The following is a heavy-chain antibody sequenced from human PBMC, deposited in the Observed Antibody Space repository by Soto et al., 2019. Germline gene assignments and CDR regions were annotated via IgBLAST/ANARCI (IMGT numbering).Heavy chain of an antibody. J-gene: IGHJ6*02. CDR1: GFTFSNYA. Sequence: EVQLLESGGGLVQPGGSLRLSCAASGFTFSNYAMSWVRQAPGKGLEWVSSISSSGGTIYYADSVKGRFTISRDNSKNTLYLQMNSLRAEDTAIYFCAKDQVAARRYYYYGMDVWGQGTTVTVSS. CDR3: AKDQVAARRYYYYGMDV. CDR2: ISSSGGTI. V-gene: IGHV3-23*01. D-gene: IGHD6-6*01.